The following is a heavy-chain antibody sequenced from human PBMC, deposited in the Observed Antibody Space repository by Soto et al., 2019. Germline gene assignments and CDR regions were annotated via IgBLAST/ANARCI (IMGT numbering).Heavy chain of an antibody. J-gene: IGHJ4*02. V-gene: IGHV4-59*03. CDR1: GASMNNYY. CDR2: MYYSGSS. CDR3: VRSGHSFAGVV. D-gene: IGHD3-16*01. Sequence: SETLSLTGSVSGASMNNYYGSWVRQPPGKGLEWIGYMYYSGSSNYNSSLKSRVTISVDTSKNQLSLKLSSVTAADTAVYYCVRSGHSFAGVVWGLGTLVTVSS.